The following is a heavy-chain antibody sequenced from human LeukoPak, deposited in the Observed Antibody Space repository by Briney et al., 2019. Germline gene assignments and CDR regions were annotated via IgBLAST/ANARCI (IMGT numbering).Heavy chain of an antibody. Sequence: PGGSLRLSCAASGFTFSNAWMSWVRQAPGKGLEWVGRIKSKTDGGTTDYVAPVKGRFTISRDDSKNALYLQANSLKTEDTAVYYCTTAPSGSIVVVPAAINYYGMDVWGQGTTVTVSS. V-gene: IGHV3-15*01. J-gene: IGHJ6*02. CDR3: TTAPSGSIVVVPAAINYYGMDV. CDR2: IKSKTDGGTT. CDR1: GFTFSNAW. D-gene: IGHD2-2*01.